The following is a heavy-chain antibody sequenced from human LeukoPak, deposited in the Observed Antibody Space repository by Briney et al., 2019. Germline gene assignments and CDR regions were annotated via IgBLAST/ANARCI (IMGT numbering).Heavy chain of an antibody. D-gene: IGHD1-26*01. CDR2: ITSTSSYI. V-gene: IGHV3-21*01. J-gene: IGHJ6*03. Sequence: GGSLRLSCAASGFTFSTYNMNWVRQAPGKGLEWVSSITSTSSYIYYADSVKGRFTISRDNAKSSLYLQMNSLRDEDTAVYYCARDPYSGSYGDYYYYYMDVWGKGTTVTISS. CDR1: GFTFSTYN. CDR3: ARDPYSGSYGDYYYYYMDV.